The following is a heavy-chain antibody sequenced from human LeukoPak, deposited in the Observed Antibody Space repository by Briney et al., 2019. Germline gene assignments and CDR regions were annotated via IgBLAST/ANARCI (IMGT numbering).Heavy chain of an antibody. D-gene: IGHD5-18*01. J-gene: IGHJ4*02. CDR3: VRRAAQQWFIDY. CDR2: IYYTGTT. V-gene: IGHV4-39*01. Sequence: TSETLSLTCAVSGGSISSSDYYWGWIRQPPGKGLEWIGSIYYTGTTYYNPSLKSRVTMSVDTSKNQFSLKLGSVTAADTAVHYCVRRAAQQWFIDYWGQGTLVTVSS. CDR1: GGSISSSDYY.